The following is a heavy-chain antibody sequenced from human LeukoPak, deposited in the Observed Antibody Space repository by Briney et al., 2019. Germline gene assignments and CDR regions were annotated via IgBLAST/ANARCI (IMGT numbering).Heavy chain of an antibody. V-gene: IGHV4-59*01. J-gene: IGHJ4*02. CDR1: GGSMNSYY. CDR2: IYYSGST. CDR3: ARVSFRGYSGYDPSYYFDY. D-gene: IGHD5-12*01. Sequence: SETLSLTCTVSGGSMNSYYWSWIRQPPGKGLEWIGYIYYSGSTNYNPSLKSRVTISVDTSKNQFSLKLSSVTAADTAVYYCARVSFRGYSGYDPSYYFDYWGQGTLVTVSS.